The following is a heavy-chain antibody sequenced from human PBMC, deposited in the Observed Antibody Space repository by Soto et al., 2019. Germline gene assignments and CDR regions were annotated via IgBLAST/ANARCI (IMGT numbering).Heavy chain of an antibody. V-gene: IGHV3-23*01. CDR1: GFTFSSYA. J-gene: IGHJ6*02. CDR2: ISGSGGST. Sequence: GGSLRLSCAASGFTFSSYAMSWVRQAPGKGLEWVSAISGSGGSTYYADSVKGRFTISRDNSKNTLYLQMNSLRAEDTAVYYCATSPPYPYSNYLPYYYYGMDVWGQGTTVTVSS. CDR3: ATSPPYPYSNYLPYYYYGMDV. D-gene: IGHD4-4*01.